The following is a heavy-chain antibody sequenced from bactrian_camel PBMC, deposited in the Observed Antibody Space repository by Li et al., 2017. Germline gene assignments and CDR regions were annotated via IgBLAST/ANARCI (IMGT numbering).Heavy chain of an antibody. J-gene: IGHJ4*01. CDR3: AVDGPVAFCSDYPSDFRG. D-gene: IGHD2*01. Sequence: VQLVESGGGSVQAGESLSLSCAARGYTRRSGCLAWFRQVPGKEREMVAQIQDDGAKHYDSTAEGRFTISKDAAKDTLDLRMTSLKPEDSGMYYCAVDGPVAFCSDYPSDFRGWGQGTQVTVS. CDR2: IQDDGAK. CDR1: GYTRRSGC. V-gene: IGHV3S55*01.